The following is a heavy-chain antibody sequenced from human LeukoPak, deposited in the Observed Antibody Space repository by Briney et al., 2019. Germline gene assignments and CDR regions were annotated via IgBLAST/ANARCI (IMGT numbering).Heavy chain of an antibody. Sequence: GGSLRLSCAASGFTFSSYAMSWVRQAPGKGLEWVSAISSSGDSTYYADSVKGRFTISRDNSKNTLYLQMNSLRAEDTAVYYCAILQRGRFLEWLLPPSPIGWFDPWGQGTLVTVSS. CDR3: AILQRGRFLEWLLPPSPIGWFDP. V-gene: IGHV3-23*01. D-gene: IGHD3-3*01. CDR2: ISSSGDST. J-gene: IGHJ5*02. CDR1: GFTFSSYA.